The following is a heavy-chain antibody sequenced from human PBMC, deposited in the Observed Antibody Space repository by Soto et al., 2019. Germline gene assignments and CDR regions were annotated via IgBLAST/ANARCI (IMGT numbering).Heavy chain of an antibody. Sequence: QVQLQESGPGLVKPSGTLSLTCAVSSGSMSSANWWSWVRQPPGKGLEWIGEIYLGGTTNYNPSLRSRVTISLDMSKNQFSLNLASVTAADTAVYYCARHLATPGPRGLDSWGQGTLVTVSS. CDR3: ARHLATPGPRGLDS. V-gene: IGHV4-4*02. CDR1: SGSMSSANW. CDR2: IYLGGTT. D-gene: IGHD3-3*02. J-gene: IGHJ4*02.